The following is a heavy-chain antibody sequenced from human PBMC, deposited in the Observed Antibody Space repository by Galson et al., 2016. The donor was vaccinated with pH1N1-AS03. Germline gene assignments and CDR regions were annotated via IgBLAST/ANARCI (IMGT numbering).Heavy chain of an antibody. J-gene: IGHJ4*02. CDR2: ISAHNGYT. V-gene: IGHV1-18*04. Sequence: QSGAEVKKPGESLKISCKASGYTFTSYGITWVRQAPGQGLEWMGWISAHNGYTKYAQKLQGRVTMTTDTSTSTAYMELRSLRSDDTAVCYWARAAGELLSSSDYWGQGTLVTVSS. CDR3: ARAAGELLSSSDY. CDR1: GYTFTSYG. D-gene: IGHD1-26*01.